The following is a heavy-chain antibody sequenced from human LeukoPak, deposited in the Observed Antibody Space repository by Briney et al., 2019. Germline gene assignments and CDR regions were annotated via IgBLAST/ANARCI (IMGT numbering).Heavy chain of an antibody. D-gene: IGHD6-13*01. Sequence: PGRSLRLSCAASGFTFSSYAMHWVRQAPGKGLEWVAVISYDGSNKYYADSVKGRFTISRDNSKNTLYLQMNSLRAEDTAVYYCAKDTSSSWYRLFDYWGQGTLVTVSS. V-gene: IGHV3-30*04. CDR2: ISYDGSNK. CDR3: AKDTSSSWYRLFDY. J-gene: IGHJ4*02. CDR1: GFTFSSYA.